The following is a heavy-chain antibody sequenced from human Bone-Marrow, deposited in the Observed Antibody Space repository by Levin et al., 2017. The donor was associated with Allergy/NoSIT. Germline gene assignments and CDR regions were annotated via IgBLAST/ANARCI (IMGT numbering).Heavy chain of an antibody. CDR2: ISYDGSNK. D-gene: IGHD5-24*01. J-gene: IGHJ5*02. CDR1: GFTFSSYG. Sequence: PGGSLRLSCAASGFTFSSYGMHWVRQAPGKGLEWVAVISYDGSNKYYADSVKGRFTISRDNSKNTLYLQMNSLRAEDTAVYYCAKDRGIRRWLHPNSNWFDPWGQGTLVTVSS. CDR3: AKDRGIRRWLHPNSNWFDP. V-gene: IGHV3-30*18.